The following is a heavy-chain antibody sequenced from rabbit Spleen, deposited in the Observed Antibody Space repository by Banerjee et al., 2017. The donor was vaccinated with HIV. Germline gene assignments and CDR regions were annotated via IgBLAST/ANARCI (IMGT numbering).Heavy chain of an antibody. CDR1: GIDFSSNA. Sequence: QSLEESGGDLVKPGASLTLTCTASGIDFSSNAMCWVRQAPGKGLEWIACIYSGSSGNTNYASWAKGRFTISKTSSTTVTLQMTSLTAADTATYFCARDSGSSFSSYGMDLWGQGTLVTVS. CDR3: ARDSGSSFSSYGMDL. CDR2: IYSGSSGNT. J-gene: IGHJ6*01. D-gene: IGHD8-1*01. V-gene: IGHV1S40*01.